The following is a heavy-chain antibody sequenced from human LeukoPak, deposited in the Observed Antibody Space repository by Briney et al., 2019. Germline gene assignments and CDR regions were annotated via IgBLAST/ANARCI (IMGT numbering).Heavy chain of an antibody. CDR2: IYYSGST. Sequence: SETLSLTCTVSGGSISSYYWSWIRQPPGKGLEWIGYIYYSGSTDYNPSLKSRVTISVDTSKNQFSLRLSSVTAADTAVYYCARESAVAGPEAHAFDIWGQGTMVTVSS. CDR1: GGSISSYY. D-gene: IGHD6-19*01. CDR3: ARESAVAGPEAHAFDI. J-gene: IGHJ3*02. V-gene: IGHV4-59*01.